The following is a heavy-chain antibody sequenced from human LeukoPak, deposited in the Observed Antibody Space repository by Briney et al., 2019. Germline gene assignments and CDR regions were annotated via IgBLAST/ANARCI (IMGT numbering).Heavy chain of an antibody. CDR1: GFTVSSNY. D-gene: IGHD6-13*01. J-gene: IGHJ4*02. CDR3: ARAYSSTSGTDY. CDR2: IYSGGST. V-gene: IGHV3-66*02. Sequence: GGSLRLSCAASGFTVSSNYMGWVRQAPGKGLEWVSVIYSGGSTYYADSVKGRFTISRDNSKNTLYLQMNSLRAEDTAVYYCARAYSSTSGTDYWGQGTLVTVSS.